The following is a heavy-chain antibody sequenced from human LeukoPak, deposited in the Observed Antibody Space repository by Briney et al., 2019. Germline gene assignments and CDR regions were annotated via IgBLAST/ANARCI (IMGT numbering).Heavy chain of an antibody. CDR2: INHSGST. J-gene: IGHJ4*02. CDR1: GGSFSGYY. V-gene: IGHV4-34*01. CDR3: ARRGRYGSGSPYFDY. Sequence: SETLSLTCAVYGGSFSGYYWSWIRQPPGKGLEWIGEINHSGSTNYNPSLKSRVTISVDTSKNQFSLNLSSVTAADTAVYYCARRGRYGSGSPYFDYWGQGTLVTVSS. D-gene: IGHD3-10*01.